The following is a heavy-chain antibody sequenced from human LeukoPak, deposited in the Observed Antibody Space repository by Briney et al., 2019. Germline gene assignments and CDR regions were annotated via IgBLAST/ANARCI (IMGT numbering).Heavy chain of an antibody. Sequence: PGGSLRLSCAASGFTVSTNYMSWVRQAPGKGLEWVSVIYSGGSTYYADSVKGRFTISRDNSKNTLYLQLNSLRAEDTAVYYCARGHSGGWYRPLAYWGQGTLVTVSS. V-gene: IGHV3-53*01. CDR2: IYSGGST. CDR1: GFTVSTNY. J-gene: IGHJ4*02. CDR3: ARGHSGGWYRPLAY. D-gene: IGHD6-19*01.